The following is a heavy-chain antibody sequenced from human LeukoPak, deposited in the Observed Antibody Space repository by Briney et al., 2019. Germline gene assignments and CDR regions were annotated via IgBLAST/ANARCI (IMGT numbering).Heavy chain of an antibody. CDR2: IYYSGST. D-gene: IGHD3-22*01. CDR3: ARHGHDSGNFEAHFDY. Sequence: PSETLSLTCTVSGGSISSSSYYWGWIRQPPGKGLEWIGSIYYSGSTYYNPSLKSRVTISVDTSKNQFSLKLSSVTAADTAVYYCARHGHDSGNFEAHFDYWGQGTLVTVSS. V-gene: IGHV4-39*01. J-gene: IGHJ4*02. CDR1: GGSISSSSYY.